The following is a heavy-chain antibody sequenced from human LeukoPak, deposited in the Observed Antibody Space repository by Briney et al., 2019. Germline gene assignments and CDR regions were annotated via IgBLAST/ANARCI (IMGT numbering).Heavy chain of an antibody. J-gene: IGHJ3*02. CDR2: IYYSGST. CDR1: GVSISSYY. CDR3: ARVHRGYEAFDI. V-gene: IGHV4-59*01. D-gene: IGHD3-10*01. Sequence: PSETLSLTCTVSGVSISSYYWSWIRQPPGKGLEWIGYIYYSGSTNYNPSLKSRVTISVDTSKNQFSLKLSSVTAADTAVYYCARVHRGYEAFDIWGQGTMVTVSS.